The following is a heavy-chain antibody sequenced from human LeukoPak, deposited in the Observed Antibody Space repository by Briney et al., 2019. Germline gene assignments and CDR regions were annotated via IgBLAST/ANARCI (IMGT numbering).Heavy chain of an antibody. V-gene: IGHV4-34*01. CDR2: ITHSGST. Sequence: SDTLSLTCAVYGESFSGHYWSWIRQPPGKGLEWIGEITHSGSTNYNPSLKSRVSISVDTSKNQFSLKLSSVTAADTAVYYCARGSVNYCSSTSCSGAFDIWGQGTMVTVSS. D-gene: IGHD2-2*01. CDR1: GESFSGHY. J-gene: IGHJ3*02. CDR3: ARGSVNYCSSTSCSGAFDI.